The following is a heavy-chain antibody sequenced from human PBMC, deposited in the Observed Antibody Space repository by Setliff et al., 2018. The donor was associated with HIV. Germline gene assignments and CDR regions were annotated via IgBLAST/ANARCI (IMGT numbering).Heavy chain of an antibody. CDR2: ISSSSSYI. Sequence: GGSLRLSCAASGFTFSSYSMNWVRQAPGKGLEWVSSISSSSSYIYYADSVKGRFTISRDNAKNSLYLQMNSLRAEDTAVYYCASVLRYYGSGSYPFGYWGQGTLVTVSS. J-gene: IGHJ4*02. CDR1: GFTFSSYS. D-gene: IGHD3-10*01. CDR3: ASVLRYYGSGSYPFGY. V-gene: IGHV3-21*01.